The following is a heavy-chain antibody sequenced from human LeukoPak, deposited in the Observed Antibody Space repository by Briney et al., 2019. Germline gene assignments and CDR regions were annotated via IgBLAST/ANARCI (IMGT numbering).Heavy chain of an antibody. D-gene: IGHD5-18*01. CDR3: ARGGYSYGSDAFDI. V-gene: IGHV1-18*01. CDR2: ISGYNGNT. Sequence: ASVKVSCKASGYSFSSYGLTWVRQAPGQGPEWMGWISGYNGNTKYAPKVQDRVTMTRDTSTSTAYMELRSLRSDDTAVYYCARGGYSYGSDAFDIWGQGTMVTVSS. CDR1: GYSFSSYG. J-gene: IGHJ3*02.